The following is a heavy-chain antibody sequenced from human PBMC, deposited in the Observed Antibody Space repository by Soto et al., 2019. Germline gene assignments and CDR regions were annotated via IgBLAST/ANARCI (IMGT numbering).Heavy chain of an antibody. CDR2: VNPDSGHT. V-gene: IGHV1-8*02. CDR3: ARAAPFSNAALEYIYYMDV. CDR1: GYIFTSYN. Sequence: QVQLVQSGAEVKKPGASVKVSCKASGYIFTSYNINWVRQAAGHGLEWMGWVNPDSGHTVYAQKFQGRVTMTRDTSIDTAHMELRSLTPEDTAVYYRARAAPFSNAALEYIYYMDVWGKGASVTVSS. D-gene: IGHD4-4*01. J-gene: IGHJ6*03.